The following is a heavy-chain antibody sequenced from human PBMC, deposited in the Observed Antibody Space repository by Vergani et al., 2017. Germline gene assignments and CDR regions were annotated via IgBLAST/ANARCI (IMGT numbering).Heavy chain of an antibody. D-gene: IGHD7-27*01. Sequence: QVQLQESGPGLVKPSETLSLTCTVSGYSISSGYYWGWIRQPPGKGLEWIGSIYYSGSTYYNPSLKSRVTISVDTSENQFSLKLSSVTAADTAVYYCARGSLGMSGQFDYWGQGALVTVSS. CDR1: GYSISSGYY. V-gene: IGHV4-38-2*02. J-gene: IGHJ4*02. CDR3: ARGSLGMSGQFDY. CDR2: IYYSGST.